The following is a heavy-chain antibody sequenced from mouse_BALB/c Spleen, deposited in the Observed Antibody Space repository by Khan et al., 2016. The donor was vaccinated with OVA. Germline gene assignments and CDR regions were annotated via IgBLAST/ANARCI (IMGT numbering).Heavy chain of an antibody. CDR2: IWSGGST. J-gene: IGHJ3*01. CDR1: GFSLTSYG. Sequence: QVQLKESGPGLVQPSQSLSITCTVSGFSLTSYGVHWVRQSPGKGLEWLGVIWSGGSTDYNAAFISRLSISKDNSKSQVFFKLNNLQANDTAIYYCARNYDYDESLSYWGQGTLVTVSA. CDR3: ARNYDYDESLSY. D-gene: IGHD2-4*01. V-gene: IGHV2-2*02.